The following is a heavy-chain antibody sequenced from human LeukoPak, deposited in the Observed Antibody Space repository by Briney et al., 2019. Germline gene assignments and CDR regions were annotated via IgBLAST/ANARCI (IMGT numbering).Heavy chain of an antibody. CDR1: GINFNNYG. Sequence: PGGSLRLSCVASGINFNNYGMHWVRQAPGKGLEWVAFIRNDGSDKKYADSVKGRFTISRDNSKNTLQLQMNSLRAEDMAMYYCAKSDSSSDLWSGPRGQGTLVAVSS. CDR2: IRNDGSDK. D-gene: IGHD3-3*01. CDR3: AKSDSSSDLWSGP. J-gene: IGHJ5*02. V-gene: IGHV3-30*02.